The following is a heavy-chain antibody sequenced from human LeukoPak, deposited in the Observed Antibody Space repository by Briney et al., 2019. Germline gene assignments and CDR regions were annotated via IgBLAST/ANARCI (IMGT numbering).Heavy chain of an antibody. Sequence: AETLSLTCAVYGGSFSGYYWSWIRQPPGKGLEWIGEINHSGSTNYNPSLKSRVTISVDTSKNQFSLKLSSVTAADTAVYYCARTSSTSPGGGYYFDYWGQGTLVTVSS. D-gene: IGHD2-2*01. CDR3: ARTSSTSPGGGYYFDY. V-gene: IGHV4-34*01. CDR2: INHSGST. CDR1: GGSFSGYY. J-gene: IGHJ4*02.